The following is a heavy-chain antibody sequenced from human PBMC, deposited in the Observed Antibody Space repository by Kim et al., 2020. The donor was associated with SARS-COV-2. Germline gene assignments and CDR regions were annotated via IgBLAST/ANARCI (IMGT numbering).Heavy chain of an antibody. CDR2: IYSGGST. Sequence: GGSLRLSCAASGFTVSSNYMSWVRQAPGKGLEWVSIIYSGGSTYYTDSVKGRFTISRDNSKNTLYLQMNSLRAEDTAVYYCARSTGSDFWSAYYDYWGQGTLVTVSS. V-gene: IGHV3-53*01. CDR1: GFTVSSNY. D-gene: IGHD3-3*01. CDR3: ARSTGSDFWSAYYDY. J-gene: IGHJ4*02.